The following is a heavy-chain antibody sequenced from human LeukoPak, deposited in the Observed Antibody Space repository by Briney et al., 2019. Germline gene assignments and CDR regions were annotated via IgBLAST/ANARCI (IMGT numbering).Heavy chain of an antibody. CDR2: ISSSSYI. Sequence: GGSLRLSCAASGFTFSSYSMNWVRQAPGKGLEWVSSISSSSYIYYADSVKGRFTISRDNAKNALYLQMNSLRAEDTGIYFCANTVAGWDHDSWGQGTLVTVSS. CDR1: GFTFSSYS. V-gene: IGHV3-21*06. CDR3: ANTVAGWDHDS. J-gene: IGHJ5*02. D-gene: IGHD6-19*01.